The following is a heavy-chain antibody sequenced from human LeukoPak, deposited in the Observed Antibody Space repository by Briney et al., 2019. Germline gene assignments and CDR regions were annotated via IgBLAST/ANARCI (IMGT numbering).Heavy chain of an antibody. V-gene: IGHV3-48*01. CDR1: GFTFSSYS. CDR3: ARVGWFGELGY. Sequence: GGSLRLSCAASGFTFSSYSMNWVRQAPGKGLEWVSYISSSSTIYYADSVKGRFTISRDNAKNSLYLQMNSLRAEDTAVYYCARVGWFGELGYWGQGTLVTVSS. CDR2: ISSSSTI. J-gene: IGHJ4*02. D-gene: IGHD3-10*01.